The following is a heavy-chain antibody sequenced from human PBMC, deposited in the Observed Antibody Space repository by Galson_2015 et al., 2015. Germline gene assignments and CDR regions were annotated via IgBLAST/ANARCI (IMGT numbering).Heavy chain of an antibody. V-gene: IGHV3-23*01. CDR3: AKEWTSMITFGGVMDV. Sequence: SLRLSCPASGVTFSSYALSFVRKAPGTGLAWVSAISGRGGSTYYADSVKGRFTTSRDNSKNTLYLQMNSLRAEDTAVYYCAKEWTSMITFGGVMDVWGQGTTVTVSS. D-gene: IGHD3-16*01. J-gene: IGHJ6*02. CDR1: GVTFSSYA. CDR2: ISGRGGST.